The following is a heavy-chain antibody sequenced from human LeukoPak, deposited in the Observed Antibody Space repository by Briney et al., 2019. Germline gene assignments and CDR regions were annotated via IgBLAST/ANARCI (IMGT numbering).Heavy chain of an antibody. CDR2: IYTSGST. V-gene: IGHV4-4*07. D-gene: IGHD2-2*01. J-gene: IGHJ6*03. CDR1: GGSISSYY. Sequence: KPSETLSLTCTVSGGSISSYYWSWIRQPAGKGLEWIGRIYTSGSTNYNPSLKSRGTMSVDTSKNQCSLKLSSVPAADTAVYYCAWWGGTSYHYYYMDVWGKGTTVTVSS. CDR3: AWWGGTSYHYYYMDV.